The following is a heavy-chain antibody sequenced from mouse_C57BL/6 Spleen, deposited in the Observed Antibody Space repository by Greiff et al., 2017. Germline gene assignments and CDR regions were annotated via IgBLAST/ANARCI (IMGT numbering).Heavy chain of an antibody. D-gene: IGHD2-3*01. CDR2: INPSNGGT. CDR3: AREPYDGYYVYFDY. Sequence: QVQLQQPGTELVKPGASVKLSCKASGYTFTSYWMHWVKQRPGQGLEWIGNINPSNGGTNYNEKFKSKATRTVDKSSRTAYMQLSSLTSEDSAVYYGAREPYDGYYVYFDYWGQGTTLTVSS. V-gene: IGHV1-53*01. J-gene: IGHJ2*01. CDR1: GYTFTSYW.